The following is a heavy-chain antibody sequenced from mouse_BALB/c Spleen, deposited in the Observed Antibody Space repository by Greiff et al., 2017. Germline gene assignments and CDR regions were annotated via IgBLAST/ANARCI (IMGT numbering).Heavy chain of an antibody. CDR2: IDPANGNT. V-gene: IGHV14-3*02. Sequence: EVQLQQSGAELVKPGASVKLSCTASGFTINDTYMHWVQQRPEQGLEWIGRIDPANGNTKYDPKFQGQATITADTASNTDYLQLSSLTSEDTAVYYCAPLYGSSLPWYFDVWGAGTTVTVSS. CDR3: APLYGSSLPWYFDV. J-gene: IGHJ1*01. D-gene: IGHD1-1*01. CDR1: GFTINDTY.